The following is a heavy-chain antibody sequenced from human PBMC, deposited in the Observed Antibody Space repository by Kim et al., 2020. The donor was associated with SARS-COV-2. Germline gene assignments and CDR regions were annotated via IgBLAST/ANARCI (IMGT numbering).Heavy chain of an antibody. D-gene: IGHD6-19*01. Sequence: GGSLRLSCAASGFTFGSYWMNWVRQFPGKGLDWVASINQDGSDKYYVDSVKGRFTISRDNARNSLYLQMSSLTAEDTAMYYCVRDGFASGLYFDSWGQGT. J-gene: IGHJ4*02. CDR2: INQDGSDK. V-gene: IGHV3-7*01. CDR1: GFTFGSYW. CDR3: VRDGFASGLYFDS.